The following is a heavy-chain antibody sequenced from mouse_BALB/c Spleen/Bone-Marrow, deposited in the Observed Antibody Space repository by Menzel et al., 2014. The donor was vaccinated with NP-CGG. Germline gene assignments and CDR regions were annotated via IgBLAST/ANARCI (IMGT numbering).Heavy chain of an antibody. V-gene: IGHV1-14*01. Sequence: VQLKQSGPELVKPGASVKMSCKASGYTFTGYVMHWVKQKPGQGLEWIGYINPYSDGTKYNEKFKGKATLTSDKSFSTAYMELSSLTSEDSAVYYCAREGGLRRGDYYVMDYWGQGTSVTVSS. CDR2: INPYSDGT. CDR1: GYTFTGYV. D-gene: IGHD2-4*01. CDR3: AREGGLRRGDYYVMDY. J-gene: IGHJ4*01.